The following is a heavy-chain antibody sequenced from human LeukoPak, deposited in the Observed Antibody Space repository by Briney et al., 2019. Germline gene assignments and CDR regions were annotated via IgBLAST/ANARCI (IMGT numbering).Heavy chain of an antibody. CDR2: IYSSGST. Sequence: SQTLSLTCTVSSGSISSGTYYWSWIRQPAGKGLEWIGRIYSSGSTNYNPSLKSRVTISVDTSKNQFSLKLSSVTAADTAVYYCARAPSSGWIYFDYWGQGTLVTVSS. V-gene: IGHV4-61*02. J-gene: IGHJ4*02. D-gene: IGHD6-19*01. CDR1: SGSISSGTYY. CDR3: ARAPSSGWIYFDY.